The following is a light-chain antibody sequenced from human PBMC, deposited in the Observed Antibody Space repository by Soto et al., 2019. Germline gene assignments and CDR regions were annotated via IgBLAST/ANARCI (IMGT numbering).Light chain of an antibody. J-gene: IGKJ2*01. CDR2: DAT. V-gene: IGKV1-5*01. CDR1: QSISSW. CDR3: QQYNSYSMYT. Sequence: DIQMTQSPSTLSASVGDRVTITCRASQSISSWLAWYQQKPGKAPKLLIYDATSLESGVPSRFSGSGSGTDFTLTISSFQSDDFATYYCQQYNSYSMYTFGQGT.